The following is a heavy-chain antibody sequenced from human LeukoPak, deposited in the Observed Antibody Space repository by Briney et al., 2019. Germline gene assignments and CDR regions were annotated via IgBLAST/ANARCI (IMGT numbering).Heavy chain of an antibody. D-gene: IGHD5-24*01. CDR1: ADSISNSY. CDR3: AEEAPMGTNNWYFDL. J-gene: IGHJ2*01. CDR2: IYTSGST. V-gene: IGHV4-4*07. Sequence: SETLSLTCSVTADSISNSYWSWIRQSAGKGLEWIGRIYTSGSTNYNPSLKSRVTMSVDKSKNQFSLKVTSVTAADTAVYFCAEEAPMGTNNWYFDLWGRGTLVTVSS.